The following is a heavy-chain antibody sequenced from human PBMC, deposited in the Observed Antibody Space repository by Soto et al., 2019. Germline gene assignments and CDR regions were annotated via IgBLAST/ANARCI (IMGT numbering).Heavy chain of an antibody. CDR2: FYTGGTT. Sequence: PGGSLRLSCAASGFTVRGNYMSWVRQAPGKGLEWVSVFYTGGTTYYAASVKGRFTFSRDTSKNTLYLQMNSLRAEDTAVYYCARVRRGYYGSGSYYFDNWGQGTLVTVSS. CDR1: GFTVRGNY. CDR3: ARVRRGYYGSGSYYFDN. D-gene: IGHD3-10*01. V-gene: IGHV3-53*01. J-gene: IGHJ4*02.